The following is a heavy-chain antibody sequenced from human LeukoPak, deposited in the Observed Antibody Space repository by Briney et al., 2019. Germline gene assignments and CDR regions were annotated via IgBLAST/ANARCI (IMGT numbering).Heavy chain of an antibody. D-gene: IGHD4-23*01. J-gene: IGHJ4*02. Sequence: PSETLSLTCTVSVGSIRSGDYYWGWLPQPPGTGLEWIGYIYYSASTYYNPSLKSRVTVSVDTSKNQFSLKLSSVTAADTAVYYCARDYGGSPDSSYFDYWGQGTLVTVSS. CDR2: IYYSAST. CDR3: ARDYGGSPDSSYFDY. V-gene: IGHV4-30-4*08. CDR1: VGSIRSGDYY.